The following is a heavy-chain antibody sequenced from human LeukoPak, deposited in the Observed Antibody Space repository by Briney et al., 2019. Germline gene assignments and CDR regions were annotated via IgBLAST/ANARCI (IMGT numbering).Heavy chain of an antibody. CDR2: ISAYNGNT. V-gene: IGHV1-18*01. J-gene: IGHJ5*02. Sequence: ASVKVSCKASGYTFTSYGISWVRQAPGQGLEWMGWISAYNGNTNYAQKLQGRVTMTTDTSTSTAYMELRSLRSDDTAVYYCARWAAGSGWREELWFDPWGQGTLVTVSS. CDR3: ARWAAGSGWREELWFDP. D-gene: IGHD6-19*01. CDR1: GYTFTSYG.